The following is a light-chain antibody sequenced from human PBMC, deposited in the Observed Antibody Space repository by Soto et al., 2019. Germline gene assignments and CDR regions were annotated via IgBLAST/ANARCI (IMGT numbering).Light chain of an antibody. J-gene: IGKJ2*01. CDR3: QQYNEWPPSYT. CDR2: AAS. Sequence: EIVMTRSPATLSVSPGERATLSCRASQSIGRNLAWYQHKSGQAPTLLIFAASTTASGVPARFSASGSGTEFTLTISSLQSEDFAVYYCQQYNEWPPSYTFGQGTKLELK. CDR1: QSIGRN. V-gene: IGKV3-15*01.